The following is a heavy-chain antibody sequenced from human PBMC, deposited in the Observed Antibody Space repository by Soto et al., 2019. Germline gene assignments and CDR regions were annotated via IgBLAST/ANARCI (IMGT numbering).Heavy chain of an antibody. D-gene: IGHD3-10*01. CDR3: ERGEGRRFLWFGEVLWAYNWFDP. V-gene: IGHV1-8*01. Sequence: ASVKVSCKASGYTFTSYDINWVRQATGQGLEWMGWMNPNSGNTGYAQKFQGRVTMTRNTYISTAYMELSSLRSEETAVYCGERGEGRRFLWFGEVLWAYNWFDPWGQGTLVTVSS. J-gene: IGHJ5*02. CDR1: GYTFTSYD. CDR2: MNPNSGNT.